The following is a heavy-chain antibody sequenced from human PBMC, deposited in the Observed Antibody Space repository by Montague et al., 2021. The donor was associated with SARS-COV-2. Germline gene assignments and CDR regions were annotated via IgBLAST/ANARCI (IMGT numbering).Heavy chain of an antibody. Sequence: SETLSLTCSVSGGSIRNYFWSWIRQPPGKGLEWIGYVHDSGSTIYNPSLSSRVAIPVDTSKNQFSLKMSSVTAADTAVYYCARHDNRGGGFGIWGQGTKVIVSS. J-gene: IGHJ3*02. CDR2: VHDSGST. CDR1: GGSIRNYF. CDR3: ARHDNRGGGFGI. D-gene: IGHD1-14*01. V-gene: IGHV4-59*08.